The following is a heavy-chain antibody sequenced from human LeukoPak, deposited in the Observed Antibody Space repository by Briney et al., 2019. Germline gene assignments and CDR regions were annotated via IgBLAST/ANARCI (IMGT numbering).Heavy chain of an antibody. CDR1: GYTFTGYY. J-gene: IGHJ4*02. D-gene: IGHD4-17*01. Sequence: ASVKVSCKASGYTFTGYYMHWVRQAPGQGLEWMGWSNPNSGGTNYAQKFQGRVTMTRDTSAITVYMELSSLRSEDMAVYYCAKVAARYGDYYFDYWGQGTLVTVSS. V-gene: IGHV1-2*02. CDR3: AKVAARYGDYYFDY. CDR2: SNPNSGGT.